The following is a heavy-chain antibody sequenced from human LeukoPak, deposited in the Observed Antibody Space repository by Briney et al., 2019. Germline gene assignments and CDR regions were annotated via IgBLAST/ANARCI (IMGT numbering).Heavy chain of an antibody. CDR1: GFTFDDYA. J-gene: IGHJ4*02. CDR2: ISWNSGSI. V-gene: IGHV3-9*01. CDR3: ARDEGDGTYFDY. D-gene: IGHD6-13*01. Sequence: GGSLRLSCAASGFTFDDYAMHWVRQAPGKGLEWVSGISWNSGSIGYADSVKGRFTISRDNAKNSLYLQMNSLRAEDTALYYCARDEGDGTYFDYWGQGTLVTVSS.